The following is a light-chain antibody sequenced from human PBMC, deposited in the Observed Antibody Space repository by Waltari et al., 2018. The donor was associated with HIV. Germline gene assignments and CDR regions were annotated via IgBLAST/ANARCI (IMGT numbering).Light chain of an antibody. Sequence: QSALTQPASVSGSPGQSITISCTGTSRDVGHFNYVSWYQQHPDKAPKLIIYDVSTRPSVISDRFSGSKSGNTASLTISGLQGEDEADYYCSSYTGSSTLGVFGTGTRVTVL. CDR1: SRDVGHFNY. V-gene: IGLV2-14*03. CDR3: SSYTGSSTLGV. J-gene: IGLJ1*01. CDR2: DVS.